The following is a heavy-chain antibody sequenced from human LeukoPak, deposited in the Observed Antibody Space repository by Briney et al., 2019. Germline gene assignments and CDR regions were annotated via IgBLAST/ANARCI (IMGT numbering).Heavy chain of an antibody. CDR1: GYTFTSYD. V-gene: IGHV1-8*01. Sequence: ASVKVPCKASGYTFTSYDINWVRQATGQGLEWMGWLNPNSGNTGYAQKFQGRVTMTRNTSISTAYMELSSLSSEDTAVYYCARGSQDGSSWRRYWFDPWGQGTLVTVSS. D-gene: IGHD6-13*01. CDR3: ARGSQDGSSWRRYWFDP. J-gene: IGHJ5*02. CDR2: LNPNSGNT.